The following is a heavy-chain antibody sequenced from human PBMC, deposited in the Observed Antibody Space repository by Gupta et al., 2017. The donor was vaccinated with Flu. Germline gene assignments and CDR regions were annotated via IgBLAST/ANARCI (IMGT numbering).Heavy chain of an antibody. D-gene: IGHD4-17*01. CDR1: GFSFSSYA. Sequence: QEQLVESGGGVVQPGRSLRLSCAESGFSFSSYAMYWVRQAPGKGLEWVAVISYDGGSIDYADSVKGRFTISRDNSKNTLYLQMNSLRADDTAVYDCAGYGDFASWGQGALVTVSS. CDR2: ISYDGGSI. CDR3: AGYGDFAS. V-gene: IGHV3-30-3*01. J-gene: IGHJ4*02.